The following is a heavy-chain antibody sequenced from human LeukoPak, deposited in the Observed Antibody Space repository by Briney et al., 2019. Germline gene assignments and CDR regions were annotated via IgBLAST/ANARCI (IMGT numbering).Heavy chain of an antibody. V-gene: IGHV5-10-1*01. CDR3: ARLDCGSSTCRLFKHWFDP. CDR2: IHPGNSYS. J-gene: IGHJ5*02. D-gene: IGHD2-2*01. CDR1: GYTFRDYW. Sequence: GESLKISCQASGYTFRDYWIAWVRLMPGKGLEWMGKIHPGNSYSDYSPSFQGLVTFSADKSVNTAYLQWSSLEASDTALYFCARLDCGSSTCRLFKHWFDPWGQGTLVTVSS.